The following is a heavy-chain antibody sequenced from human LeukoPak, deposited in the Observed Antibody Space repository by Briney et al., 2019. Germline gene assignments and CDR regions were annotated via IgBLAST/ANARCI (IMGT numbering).Heavy chain of an antibody. D-gene: IGHD1-26*01. Sequence: GGSLRLSCAASGFTFSSYAMHWVRQAPGKGLEYVSAISSNGGSTYYADSVEGRFTISRDNSKNTLYLQMGSLRAEDMAVYYCAREGHSGSPFDYWGQGTLVTVSS. V-gene: IGHV3-64*02. J-gene: IGHJ4*02. CDR1: GFTFSSYA. CDR2: ISSNGGST. CDR3: AREGHSGSPFDY.